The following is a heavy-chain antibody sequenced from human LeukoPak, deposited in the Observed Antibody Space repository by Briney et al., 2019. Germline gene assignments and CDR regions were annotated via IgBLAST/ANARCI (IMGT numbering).Heavy chain of an antibody. V-gene: IGHV1-69*06. CDR1: GFTFSSYA. J-gene: IGHJ3*02. Sequence: GGSLRLSCAASGFTFSSYAISWVRQAPGQGLEWMGGIIPIFGTANYAQKFQGRVTITADKSTSTAYMELSSLRSEDTAVYYCAREGVGEQGAAFDIWGQGTMVTVSS. CDR2: IIPIFGTA. D-gene: IGHD3-16*01. CDR3: AREGVGEQGAAFDI.